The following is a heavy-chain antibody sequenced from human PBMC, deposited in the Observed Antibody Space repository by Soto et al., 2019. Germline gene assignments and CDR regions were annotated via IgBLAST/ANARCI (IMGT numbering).Heavy chain of an antibody. V-gene: IGHV3-30-3*01. CDR3: ARVFYCEYGSYYLAY. CDR2: ISYDGSNK. CDR1: GFTFSSYA. D-gene: IGHD4-17*01. J-gene: IGHJ4*02. Sequence: QVQLVESGGGVVQPGRSLSLSCAASGFTFSSYAMHWVRQAPGTGLEWVAFISYDGSNKYYADSVKGRFTISRDNSKNPLYLQMNSLRAEDTSVYYGARVFYCEYGSYYLAYWGQGTLVTVSS.